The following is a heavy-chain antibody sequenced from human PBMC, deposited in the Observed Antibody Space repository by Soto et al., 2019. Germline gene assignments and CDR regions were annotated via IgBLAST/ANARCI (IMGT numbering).Heavy chain of an antibody. CDR3: VRIRYQLPASVLWLAS. CDR2: INHVGGT. CDR1: GGFLSESY. J-gene: IGHJ5*01. D-gene: IGHD3-16*01. V-gene: IGHV4-34*01. Sequence: NPSETLSLTCAVYGGFLSESYWTWIRQPPGKGLEWIGEINHVGGTNYNPSLKSRVTMSVDTSQNQFSLRLISVTAADTAMYFCVRIRYQLPASVLWLASWGQGTPVTVSS.